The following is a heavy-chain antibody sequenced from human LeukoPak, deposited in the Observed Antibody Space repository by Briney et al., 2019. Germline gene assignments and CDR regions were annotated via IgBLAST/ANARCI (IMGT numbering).Heavy chain of an antibody. CDR1: GFTFSSYG. Sequence: PGGSLRLSCAASGFTFSSYGMHWVRQAPGKGLEWVAVISYDGSNKYYADSVEGRFTISRDNSKNTLYLQMNSLRAEDTAVYYCAKDSGGYTYVFDYWGQGTLVTVSS. V-gene: IGHV3-30*18. J-gene: IGHJ4*02. CDR3: AKDSGGYTYVFDY. CDR2: ISYDGSNK. D-gene: IGHD5-18*01.